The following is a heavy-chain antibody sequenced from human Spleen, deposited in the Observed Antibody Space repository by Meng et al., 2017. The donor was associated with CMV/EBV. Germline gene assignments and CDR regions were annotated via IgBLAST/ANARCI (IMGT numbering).Heavy chain of an antibody. CDR2: MFRGGST. CDR3: ARDNPDYDDFWSGDPY. V-gene: IGHV3-66*02. J-gene: IGHJ4*02. Sequence: GESLKISCAASGFTFSSYSMNWVRQAPGKGLERVSIMFRGGSTYYADSVKGRFTVSRDKSKNTLFLQMNSLRPEDTAMYYCARDNPDYDDFWSGDPYWGQGTLVTVSS. CDR1: GFTFSSYS. D-gene: IGHD3-3*01.